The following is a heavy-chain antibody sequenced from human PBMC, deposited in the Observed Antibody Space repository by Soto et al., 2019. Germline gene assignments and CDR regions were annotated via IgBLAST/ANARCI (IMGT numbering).Heavy chain of an antibody. J-gene: IGHJ4*02. CDR1: GFTFSSYS. CDR3: ARISTVTTRGADY. D-gene: IGHD4-17*01. V-gene: IGHV3-21*01. CDR2: ISSSSSYI. Sequence: EVQLVESGGGLVKPGGSLRLSCAASGFTFSSYSMNWVRQAPGKGLEWVSSISSSSSYIYYADSVKGRFTISRDNAKNSLYLQMNSLRAEDTAVYYCARISTVTTRGADYWGQGTLVTVSS.